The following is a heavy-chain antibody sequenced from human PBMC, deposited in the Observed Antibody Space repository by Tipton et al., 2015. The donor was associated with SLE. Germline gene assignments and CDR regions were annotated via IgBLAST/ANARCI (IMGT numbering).Heavy chain of an antibody. CDR1: GGSISSGSYY. CDR2: IYYSGST. V-gene: IGHV4-61*01. Sequence: TLSLTCTVSGGSISSGSYYWSWIRQPPGKGLEWIGYIYYSGSTNYNPSLKSRVTISVDTSKSQFSLKLSSVTAADTAVYYCARGPTGDWADYWGQGTLVTVSS. CDR3: ARGPTGDWADY. D-gene: IGHD7-27*01. J-gene: IGHJ4*02.